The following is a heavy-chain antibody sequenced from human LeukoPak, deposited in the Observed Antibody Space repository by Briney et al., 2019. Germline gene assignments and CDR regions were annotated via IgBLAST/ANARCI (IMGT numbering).Heavy chain of an antibody. Sequence: GESLKISCKGSGYSFTNYWIGWVRQMPGKGLEWMGIIYPGDSDTGYSPSFQGQVTISADKSISTAYLQWSSLRASDTAMYYCARLGDYGGNPYDYWGQGTLVTVSS. CDR2: IYPGDSDT. V-gene: IGHV5-51*01. J-gene: IGHJ4*02. CDR1: GYSFTNYW. CDR3: ARLGDYGGNPYDY. D-gene: IGHD4-23*01.